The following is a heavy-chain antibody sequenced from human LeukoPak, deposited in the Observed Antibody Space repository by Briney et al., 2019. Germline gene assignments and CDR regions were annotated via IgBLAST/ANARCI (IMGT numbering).Heavy chain of an antibody. CDR2: IRYDGSNK. J-gene: IGHJ4*02. CDR1: GFTFSSYG. Sequence: PGGSLRLSCAASGFTFSSYGMHWVRQAPGKGLEWVAFIRYDGSNKYYADSVKGRFTISRDNSKNTLYLQMNSLRAEDTAVYYCANGYGDYSDYWGQGTLVTVSS. D-gene: IGHD4-17*01. CDR3: ANGYGDYSDY. V-gene: IGHV3-30*02.